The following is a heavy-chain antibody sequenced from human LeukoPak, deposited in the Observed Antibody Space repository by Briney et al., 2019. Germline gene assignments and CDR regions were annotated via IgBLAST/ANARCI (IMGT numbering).Heavy chain of an antibody. Sequence: GGSLRLSCAASGFTFSIYAMAWVRQAPGKGLEWVSAISGDGVRTYYADSVKGLFTISRDNSKSTLYLQMKSLRAEDTAVYYCAKDYEESTSWREFFDYWGQGTLVTVSS. V-gene: IGHV3-23*01. CDR2: ISGDGVRT. CDR3: AKDYEESTSWREFFDY. D-gene: IGHD3-3*01. J-gene: IGHJ4*02. CDR1: GFTFSIYA.